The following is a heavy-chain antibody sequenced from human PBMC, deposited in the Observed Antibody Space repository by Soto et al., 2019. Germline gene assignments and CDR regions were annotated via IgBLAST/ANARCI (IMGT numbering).Heavy chain of an antibody. Sequence: QVQLVQSGAEVKKPGSSVKVSCKASGGTFSSYAISWVRKAPGKGLEGMGGIIPIFGTENYAQKFQGRVTITADESTSTAYMELSSLRSEDTAVYYCASNEYSSGWPRLTYYYYYYGMDVWGQGTTVTVSS. V-gene: IGHV1-69*12. D-gene: IGHD6-19*01. CDR1: GGTFSSYA. CDR2: IIPIFGTE. J-gene: IGHJ6*02. CDR3: ASNEYSSGWPRLTYYYYYYGMDV.